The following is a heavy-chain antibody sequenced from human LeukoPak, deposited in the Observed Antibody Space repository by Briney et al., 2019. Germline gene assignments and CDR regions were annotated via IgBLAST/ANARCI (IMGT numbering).Heavy chain of an antibody. CDR2: INHSGST. J-gene: IGHJ4*02. Sequence: SETLSLTCAVYGGSFSGYYWSWIRQPPGKGLEWIREINHSGSTNYNPSLKSRVTISVDTSKNQFSLKLSSVTAADTAVYYCAGGIAVAGIDYWGQGTLVTVSS. CDR1: GGSFSGYY. V-gene: IGHV4-34*01. D-gene: IGHD6-19*01. CDR3: AGGIAVAGIDY.